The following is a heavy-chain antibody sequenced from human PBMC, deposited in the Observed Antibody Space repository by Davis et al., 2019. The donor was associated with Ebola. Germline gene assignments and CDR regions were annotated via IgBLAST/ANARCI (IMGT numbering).Heavy chain of an antibody. CDR1: GGSIISSSSY. CDR3: ARHPSVLRSFLVDP. CDR2: IYYSGIT. Sequence: SETLSLTCTVSGGSIISSSSYWGWIRQPPRKGLEWIGSIYYSGITYYNPSLKSRVTISVDTSKNQFSLKLRSVTAADTAVYYCARHPSVLRSFLVDPWGQGTLVTVSS. V-gene: IGHV4-39*01. D-gene: IGHD3-3*01. J-gene: IGHJ5*02.